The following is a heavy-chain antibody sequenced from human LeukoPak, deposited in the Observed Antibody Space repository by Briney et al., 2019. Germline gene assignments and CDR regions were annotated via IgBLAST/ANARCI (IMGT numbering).Heavy chain of an antibody. J-gene: IGHJ5*02. Sequence: GGSLRLSCAASDFTFSSYTMNWVRQAPGKGLEWVSSITSGSSDISYADSVKGRFIISRDNAKNSLYLQMNSLRAEDTALYYCARDSAAAGFDPWGQGTLVTVSS. D-gene: IGHD6-13*01. CDR1: DFTFSSYT. CDR3: ARDSAAAGFDP. CDR2: ITSGSSDI. V-gene: IGHV3-21*01.